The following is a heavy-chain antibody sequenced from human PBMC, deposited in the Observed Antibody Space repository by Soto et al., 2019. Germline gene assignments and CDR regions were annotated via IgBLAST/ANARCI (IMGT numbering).Heavy chain of an antibody. CDR1: GFSLSNSRMG. V-gene: IGHV2-26*02. CDR3: ARIRWSQLGEDFDAFGI. J-gene: IGHJ3*02. CDR2: IFSNDEK. Sequence: HVTWKESGPVLVNPTETLTLTCTASGFSLSNSRMGVSWIRQPPGNALEWLAHIFSNDEKSYSQRLQSRLTSSKDTSKSQVVLTMTNVDPVDTATYYCARIRWSQLGEDFDAFGIWGQGTMVTVSS. D-gene: IGHD6-6*01.